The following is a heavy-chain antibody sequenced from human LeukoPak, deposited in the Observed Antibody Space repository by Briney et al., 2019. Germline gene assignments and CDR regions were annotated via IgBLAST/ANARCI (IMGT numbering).Heavy chain of an antibody. CDR1: GFTVSSSY. CDR3: ARWVVATMFDY. D-gene: IGHD5-12*01. V-gene: IGHV3-66*01. J-gene: IGHJ4*02. Sequence: PGGSLRLSCATSGFTVSSSYLTWVRQALGKGLEWVSVIYSDGSTYYADSVKGRFTISRDNSKNTLYLQMNSLSAEDTAVYYCARWVVATMFDYWGQGTLVTVSS. CDR2: IYSDGST.